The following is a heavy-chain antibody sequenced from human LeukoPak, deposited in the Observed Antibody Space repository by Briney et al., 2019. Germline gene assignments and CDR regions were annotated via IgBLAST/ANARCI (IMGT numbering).Heavy chain of an antibody. V-gene: IGHV3-21*01. Sequence: GGSLRLSCAASGFTVSSNYMNWVRQAPGKGLEWVSSISSSSSYIYYADSVKGRFTISRDNAKNSLYLQMNSLRAEDTAVYYCASLGIAVSWGQGTLVTVSS. D-gene: IGHD6-19*01. CDR2: ISSSSSYI. CDR3: ASLGIAVS. J-gene: IGHJ4*02. CDR1: GFTVSSNY.